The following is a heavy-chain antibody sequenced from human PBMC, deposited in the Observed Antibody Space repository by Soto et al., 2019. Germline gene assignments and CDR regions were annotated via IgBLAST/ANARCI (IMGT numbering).Heavy chain of an antibody. CDR2: ISYDVSNK. CDR1: GFTFSSYG. CDR3: AKGAYSGSDLDY. Sequence: QVQLVESGGGVVQPGRSLRLSCAASGFTFSSYGMHWVRQAPGKGLEWVAIISYDVSNKYYADSVKGRFTISRDTSKNTLYLQMNRLRAEDTAVYYCAKGAYSGSDLDYWGQGTLVTVSS. V-gene: IGHV3-30*18. D-gene: IGHD1-26*01. J-gene: IGHJ4*02.